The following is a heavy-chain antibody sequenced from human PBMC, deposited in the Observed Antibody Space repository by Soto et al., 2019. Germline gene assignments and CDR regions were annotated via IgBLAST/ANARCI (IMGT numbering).Heavy chain of an antibody. J-gene: IGHJ5*02. D-gene: IGHD2-2*01. V-gene: IGHV1-2*04. CDR3: ARDKGGCSSTSCYAWFDP. Sequence: ASVKVSCKASGYTFTGYYIHWVRQAPGQGLEWMGWINPNSGGTNYAQKFQGWVTMTRDTSISTAYMELSRLRSDDTAVYYCARDKGGCSSTSCYAWFDPWGQGTLVTVSS. CDR1: GYTFTGYY. CDR2: INPNSGGT.